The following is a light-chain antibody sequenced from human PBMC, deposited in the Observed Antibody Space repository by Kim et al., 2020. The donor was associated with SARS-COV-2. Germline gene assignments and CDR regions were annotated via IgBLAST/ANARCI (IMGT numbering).Light chain of an antibody. J-gene: IGLJ2*01. CDR2: EVY. V-gene: IGLV2-8*01. Sequence: GQSVTLSCTGNSSDVGGYNHVAWYQQHPGKVPTLIIYEVYKRPSGVPDRFSGSKSGNTASLTVSGLQADDEADYYCSSYAGTDNLIFGGGTKLTVL. CDR3: SSYAGTDNLI. CDR1: SSDVGGYNH.